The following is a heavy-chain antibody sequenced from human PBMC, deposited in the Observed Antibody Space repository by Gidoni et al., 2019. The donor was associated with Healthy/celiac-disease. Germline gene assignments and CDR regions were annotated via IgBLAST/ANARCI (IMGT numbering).Heavy chain of an antibody. CDR3: AKAFSVQLWPGGYFDY. CDR2: ISGSGGST. Sequence: EVQLLESGGGLVQPGGSLRLSCAASGFTFSSYAMSWVRQAPGKGLEWVSAISGSGGSTYYADSVKGRFTISRDNSKNTLYLQMNSLRAEDTAVYYCAKAFSVQLWPGGYFDYWGQGTLVTVSS. D-gene: IGHD5-18*01. J-gene: IGHJ4*02. V-gene: IGHV3-23*01. CDR1: GFTFSSYA.